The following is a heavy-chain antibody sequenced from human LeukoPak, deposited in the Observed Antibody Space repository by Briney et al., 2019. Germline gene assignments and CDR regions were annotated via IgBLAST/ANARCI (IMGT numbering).Heavy chain of an antibody. CDR1: GFTFSSYA. CDR3: AREPGTDYRKYYFDY. D-gene: IGHD3/OR15-3a*01. V-gene: IGHV3-23*01. J-gene: IGHJ4*02. Sequence: GGSLRLSCAASGFTFSSYAMSWVRQAPGKGLEWVSVISGSGGSTYYADSVKGRFTISRDNSKNTVYLQMDSLRAEDTAVYYCAREPGTDYRKYYFDYWGQGTLVTVSS. CDR2: ISGSGGST.